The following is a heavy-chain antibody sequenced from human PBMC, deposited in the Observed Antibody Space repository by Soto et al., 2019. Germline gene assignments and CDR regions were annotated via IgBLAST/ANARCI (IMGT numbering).Heavy chain of an antibody. CDR3: ASAVGYWSSTSCYSPDY. V-gene: IGHV1-69*01. J-gene: IGHJ4*02. Sequence: QVQLVQSGAEVKKPGSSVKVSCKASGGTFSSYAISWVRQAPGQGLEWMGGIIPIFGTANYAQKFQGRVTITAVESTSTAYMELISLRSADTAVYYCASAVGYWSSTSCYSPDYWGQGTLVTVSS. CDR1: GGTFSSYA. D-gene: IGHD2-2*02. CDR2: IIPIFGTA.